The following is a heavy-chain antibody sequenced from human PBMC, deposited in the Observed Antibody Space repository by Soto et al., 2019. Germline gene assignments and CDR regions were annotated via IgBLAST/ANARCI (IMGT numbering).Heavy chain of an antibody. D-gene: IGHD2-15*01. Sequence: EMKLEQSGGGLVQPGGSLRLSCVASGFSFGDFWMSWVRQTPGRGLEWVANIKYDGSEMQYVDSVRGGFSISRDNAQNSLHLQMSSLGADDTAVYYCAMSGGGYIYGSPLWGWGQGALVTVSS. CDR1: GFSFGDFW. J-gene: IGHJ4*02. CDR3: AMSGGGYIYGSPLWG. CDR2: IKYDGSEM. V-gene: IGHV3-7*05.